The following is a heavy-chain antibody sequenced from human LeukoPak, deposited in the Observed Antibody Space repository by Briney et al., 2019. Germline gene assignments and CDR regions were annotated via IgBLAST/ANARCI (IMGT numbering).Heavy chain of an antibody. CDR3: ARGWTTGSFDY. V-gene: IGHV3-21*04. Sequence: GGSLRLSCAASGFTFSSYAMSWVRQAPGKGLEWVSSISSSSSYIYYADSVKGRFTISRDNAKNSLYLQMNSLRAEDTALYYCARGWTTGSFDYWGQGTLVTVSS. CDR2: ISSSSSYI. CDR1: GFTFSSYA. J-gene: IGHJ4*02. D-gene: IGHD4-17*01.